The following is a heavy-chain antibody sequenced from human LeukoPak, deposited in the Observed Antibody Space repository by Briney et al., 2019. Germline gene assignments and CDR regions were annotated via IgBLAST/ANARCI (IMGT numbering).Heavy chain of an antibody. CDR3: AKYGAVGYYDYVWGSYRYTAYFDY. CDR1: GFTFSSYS. D-gene: IGHD3-16*02. CDR2: ISSSSSYI. Sequence: PGGSLRLSCAASGFTFSSYSMNWVRQAPGKGLEWVSSISSSSSYIYYADSVKGRFTISRDNAKNSLYLQMNSLRAEDTAVYYCAKYGAVGYYDYVWGSYRYTAYFDYWGQGTLVTVSS. V-gene: IGHV3-21*01. J-gene: IGHJ4*02.